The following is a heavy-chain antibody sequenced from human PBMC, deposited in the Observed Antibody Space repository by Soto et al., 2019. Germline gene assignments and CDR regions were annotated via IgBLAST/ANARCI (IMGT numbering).Heavy chain of an antibody. D-gene: IGHD3-10*01. CDR3: AREWYYYGSGGYSFEY. J-gene: IGHJ4*02. CDR2: INAGNGNT. CDR1: GYTFTSYA. V-gene: IGHV1-3*01. Sequence: QVQLVQSGAEVEKPGASVKVSCKASGYTFTSYAMHWVRQAPGQRLEWMGWINAGNGNTKYSQRFQGRVTITRDTSASTADMELSSLSSEDTDVYYCAREWYYYGSGGYSFEYWGKGTLVTVSS.